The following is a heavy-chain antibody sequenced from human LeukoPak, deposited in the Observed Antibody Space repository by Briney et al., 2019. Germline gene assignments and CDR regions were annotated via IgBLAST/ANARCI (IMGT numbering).Heavy chain of an antibody. J-gene: IGHJ4*02. V-gene: IGHV1-2*02. CDR1: GYTFTDYY. Sequence: ASVKVSCKASGYTFTDYYIHWVRQAPGQGLEWMGWFNPYSGGTNYAEKFQGRVPMTRDTSITTAYMELSSLRSDDTAMYYCATLRRSGWYIGDWGQGTLVTVSS. D-gene: IGHD6-19*01. CDR3: ATLRRSGWYIGD. CDR2: FNPYSGGT.